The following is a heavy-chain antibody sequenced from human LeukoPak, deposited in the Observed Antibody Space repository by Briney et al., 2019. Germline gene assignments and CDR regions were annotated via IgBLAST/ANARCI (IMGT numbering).Heavy chain of an antibody. J-gene: IGHJ4*02. D-gene: IGHD2-21*02. CDR1: GGSISSYY. V-gene: IGHV4-59*01. CDR3: ARAAVVTFFDY. CDR2: IYYSGST. Sequence: PETLSLTCTVSGGSISSYYWSWIRQPPGKGLEWIGYIYYSGSTNYNPSLKSRVTISVDTSKNQFSLKLSSVTAADTAVYYCARAAVVTFFDYWGQGTLVTVSS.